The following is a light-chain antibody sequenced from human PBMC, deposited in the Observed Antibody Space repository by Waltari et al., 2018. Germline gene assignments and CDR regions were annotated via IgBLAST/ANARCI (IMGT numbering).Light chain of an antibody. CDR1: QSLLFNPNNKNF. J-gene: IGKJ4*01. CDR3: QQYFTSLVT. CDR2: WAS. V-gene: IGKV4-1*01. Sequence: DIVMTQSPDSLAVSLGERATIRCTSSQSLLFNPNNKNFLAWYQHKPSQPPRLLISWASTRESGVPDRFRGSGSGTDFTLTIDSLQAEDVAVYFCQQYFTSLVTFGGGTKLELK.